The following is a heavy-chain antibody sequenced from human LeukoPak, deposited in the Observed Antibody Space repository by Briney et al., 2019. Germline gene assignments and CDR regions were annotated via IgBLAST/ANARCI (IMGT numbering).Heavy chain of an antibody. CDR1: GGSISSSSYY. CDR2: IYYSGST. Sequence: SETLSPTCTVSGGSISSSSYYWGWIRQPPGKGLEWIGSIYYSGSTYYNPSLKSRVTISVDTSKNQFSLKLSSVTAADTAVYYCASPYSGSYYYFDYWGQGTLVTVSS. D-gene: IGHD1-26*01. V-gene: IGHV4-39*01. CDR3: ASPYSGSYYYFDY. J-gene: IGHJ4*02.